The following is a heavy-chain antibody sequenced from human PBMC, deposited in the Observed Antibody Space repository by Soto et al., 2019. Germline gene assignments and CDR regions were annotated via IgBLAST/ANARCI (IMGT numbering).Heavy chain of an antibody. CDR3: ATDMIPHQRSAFDI. Sequence: VGSLRLSCAASGFTFSSYAMHWVRQAPGKGLEWVAVISYDGSNKYYADSVKGRFTISRDNSKNTLYLQMNSLRAEDTAVYYCATDMIPHQRSAFDIWDQATMVTVSS. CDR1: GFTFSSYA. D-gene: IGHD3-22*01. J-gene: IGHJ3*02. V-gene: IGHV3-30-3*01. CDR2: ISYDGSNK.